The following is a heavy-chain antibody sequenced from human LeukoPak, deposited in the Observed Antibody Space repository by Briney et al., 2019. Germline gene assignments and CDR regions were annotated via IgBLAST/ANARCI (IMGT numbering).Heavy chain of an antibody. Sequence: SETLSLTCTVSGGSISSYYWSWIRQPPGKGLEWIGYIYYSGSTNYNPSLKSRVTISVDTSKNQFSLKLSSVTAADTVVYYCASGIVVVPADPVFDYWGQGTLVTVSS. CDR2: IYYSGST. CDR1: GGSISSYY. D-gene: IGHD2-2*01. J-gene: IGHJ4*02. CDR3: ASGIVVVPADPVFDY. V-gene: IGHV4-59*12.